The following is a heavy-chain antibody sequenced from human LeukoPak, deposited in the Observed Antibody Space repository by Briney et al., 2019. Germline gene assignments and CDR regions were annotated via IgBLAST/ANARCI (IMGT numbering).Heavy chain of an antibody. J-gene: IGHJ3*02. CDR1: GGSISSGGYY. V-gene: IGHV4-30-2*01. D-gene: IGHD6-6*01. CDR3: ATSIAARLGAFDI. Sequence: PSETLSLTCTVSGGSISSGGYYWSWLRQPPGKGLEWIGYIYHSGSTYYNPSLKSRVTISVDRSKNQFSLKLSSVTAADTAVYYCATSIAARLGAFDIWGQGTMVTVSS. CDR2: IYHSGST.